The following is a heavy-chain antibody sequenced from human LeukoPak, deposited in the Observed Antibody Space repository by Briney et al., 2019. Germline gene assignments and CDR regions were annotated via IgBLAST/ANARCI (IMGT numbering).Heavy chain of an antibody. CDR1: GFTFDDYA. V-gene: IGHV3-9*01. D-gene: IGHD2-2*01. Sequence: PGRSLRLSCAASGFTFDDYAMHWVRQAPGKGLEWVSGISWNSGSIGYADSVKGRFTISRDNSNNTPYLQMNSLRAEDTAVYYCAKDLYCSSTSCYMDVWGKGTTVTVSS. J-gene: IGHJ6*03. CDR3: AKDLYCSSTSCYMDV. CDR2: ISWNSGSI.